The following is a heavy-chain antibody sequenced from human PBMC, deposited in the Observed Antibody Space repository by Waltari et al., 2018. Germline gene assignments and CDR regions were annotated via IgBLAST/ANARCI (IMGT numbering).Heavy chain of an antibody. Sequence: QLQLQESGPGLVEPSETLSLTCAVSGGSISTNLYYWGWIRQPPGKGPEWIGSIFYSGKTYFNPSLKSRITMSVDTSKNQFSLKLRSVTAADTAVYYCAREGLYSTSATGAFDIWGQGTMVTVSA. D-gene: IGHD2-2*01. J-gene: IGHJ3*02. CDR3: AREGLYSTSATGAFDI. V-gene: IGHV4-39*07. CDR2: IFYSGKT. CDR1: GGSISTNLYY.